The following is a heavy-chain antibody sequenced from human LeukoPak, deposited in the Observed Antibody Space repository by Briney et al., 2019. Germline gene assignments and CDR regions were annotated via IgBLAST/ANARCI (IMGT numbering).Heavy chain of an antibody. Sequence: GGSLRLSCAASGFTFSSYAMHGVRQAPGKGLEWVAVISYDGSNKYYADSVKGRFTISRDNSKNTLYLQMNSLRAEDTAVYYCARGYSGYDEFDYWGQGTLVTVSS. CDR3: ARGYSGYDEFDY. V-gene: IGHV3-30-3*01. D-gene: IGHD5-12*01. J-gene: IGHJ4*02. CDR1: GFTFSSYA. CDR2: ISYDGSNK.